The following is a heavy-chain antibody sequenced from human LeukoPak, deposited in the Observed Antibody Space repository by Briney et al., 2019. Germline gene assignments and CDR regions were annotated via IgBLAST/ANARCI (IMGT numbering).Heavy chain of an antibody. CDR2: ISAYNGNT. J-gene: IGHJ5*02. Sequence: ASVKVSCKASGYTFTSYGISWVRQAPGQGLEWMGWISAYNGNTNHAQKLQGRVTMTTDTSTSTAYMELRSLRSDDTAVYYCARVAPTAELTGENWFDPWGQGTLVTVSS. V-gene: IGHV1-18*01. CDR1: GYTFTSYG. CDR3: ARVAPTAELTGENWFDP. D-gene: IGHD7-27*01.